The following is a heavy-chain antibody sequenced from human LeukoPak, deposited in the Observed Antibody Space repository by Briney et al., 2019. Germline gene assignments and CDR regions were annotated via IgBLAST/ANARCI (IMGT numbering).Heavy chain of an antibody. CDR2: IKQDGSEK. D-gene: IGHD1-26*01. Sequence: GGSLRLSCAASGFTFSSYWMSWVRQAPGKGLEWVANIKQDGSEKYYVDSVKGRFTISRDNAKNSLYLQMNSLRAEDTAAYYCRWEVYYYMDVWGKGTTVTVSS. CDR3: RWEVYYYMDV. V-gene: IGHV3-7*01. CDR1: GFTFSSYW. J-gene: IGHJ6*03.